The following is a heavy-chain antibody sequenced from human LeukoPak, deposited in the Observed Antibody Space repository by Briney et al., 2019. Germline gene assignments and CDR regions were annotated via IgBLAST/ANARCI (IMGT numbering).Heavy chain of an antibody. CDR2: INHSGST. V-gene: IGHV4-34*01. Sequence: SETLSLTCADYVGSFSGYYWSWIREPPGKGLEWIGEINHSGSTNYNPSLKSRVTISVDTSKNQFSLKLSSVTAADTAVYYCARRIRGWLRSTYFDYWGQGTLVTVSS. D-gene: IGHD3-22*01. CDR1: VGSFSGYY. J-gene: IGHJ4*02. CDR3: ARRIRGWLRSTYFDY.